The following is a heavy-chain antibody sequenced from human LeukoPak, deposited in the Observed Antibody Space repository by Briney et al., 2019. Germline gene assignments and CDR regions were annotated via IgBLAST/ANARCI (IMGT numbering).Heavy chain of an antibody. Sequence: GGSLRLSCAASGFTFSSYSMDWVRQAPGKGLEWVSSISSSSSYIYYADSVKGRFTISRDNAKNSLYLQMNSLRAEDTAVYYCARVDNDYGDYGEYWGQGTLVTVSS. J-gene: IGHJ4*02. V-gene: IGHV3-21*01. CDR3: ARVDNDYGDYGEY. CDR1: GFTFSSYS. D-gene: IGHD4-17*01. CDR2: ISSSSSYI.